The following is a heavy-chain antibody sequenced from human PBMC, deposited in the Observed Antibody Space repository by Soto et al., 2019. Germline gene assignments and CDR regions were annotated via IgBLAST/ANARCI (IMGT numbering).Heavy chain of an antibody. V-gene: IGHV4-4*07. Sequence: RXLTFTVSGASITFSSYWSWIRQPAGKGLEWIGRFSLSGTTSYNPSLRGRVTMSADVSKNQFSLRLTSVTAADTALYYCARGMTPPGAPAWYYFDSWGQGTLVTVSS. CDR3: ARGMTPPGAPAWYYFDS. CDR2: FSLSGTT. D-gene: IGHD2-8*02. CDR1: GASITFSSY. J-gene: IGHJ4*02.